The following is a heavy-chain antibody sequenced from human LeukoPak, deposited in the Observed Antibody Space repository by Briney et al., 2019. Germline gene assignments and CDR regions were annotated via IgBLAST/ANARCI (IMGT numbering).Heavy chain of an antibody. CDR3: ARSSYLVVTAYDAFDI. Sequence: ASVKVSCKPFGYTFTNHYIHWVRQAPGQGLEWMGIINPRGDYTTYAQNFQGRVTMTRDTSTSTIYMELSSLRSEDTAVYYCARSSYLVVTAYDAFDIWGQGTMVTVSS. CDR2: INPRGDYT. D-gene: IGHD2-21*02. V-gene: IGHV1-46*01. J-gene: IGHJ3*02. CDR1: GYTFTNHY.